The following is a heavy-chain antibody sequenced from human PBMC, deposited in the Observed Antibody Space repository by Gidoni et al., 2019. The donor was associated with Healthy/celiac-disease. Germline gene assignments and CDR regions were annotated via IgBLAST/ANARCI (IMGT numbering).Heavy chain of an antibody. CDR2: ISSSGSTI. V-gene: IGHV3-48*03. CDR1: GFTFSSYE. D-gene: IGHD1-26*01. Sequence: EVQLVESGEGLVQPGGSLRLSCAAAGFTFSSYEMNWVRQAPGKGLEWVSYISSSGSTIYYADSVKGRFTISRDNAKNSLYLQMNSLRAEDTAVYYCARDNRELIDDAFDIWGQGTMVTVSS. CDR3: ARDNRELIDDAFDI. J-gene: IGHJ3*02.